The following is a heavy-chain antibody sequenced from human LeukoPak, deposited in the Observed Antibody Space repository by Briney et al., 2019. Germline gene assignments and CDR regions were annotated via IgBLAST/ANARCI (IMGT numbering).Heavy chain of an antibody. J-gene: IGHJ3*02. D-gene: IGHD1-26*01. V-gene: IGHV3-30*18. CDR1: GFTFSSYG. Sequence: GGSLRLSCAASGFTFSSYGMHWVRQAPGKGLEWVAVISYDGSNKYYADSVKGRFTISRDNSKNTLYLQMNSLRAEDTAVYYCAKDSLRYSGSPGAFDIWGQGTMVTVSS. CDR3: AKDSLRYSGSPGAFDI. CDR2: ISYDGSNK.